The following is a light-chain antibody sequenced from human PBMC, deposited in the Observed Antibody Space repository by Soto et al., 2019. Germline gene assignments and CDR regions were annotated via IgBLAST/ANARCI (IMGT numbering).Light chain of an antibody. CDR1: NSDVGGYNS. Sequence: QSVLTRPASVSGSPGQSITISCTGTNSDVGGYNSVSCYQQHPGKAPKLMIYEVSNRPSGVSNRFSGSKSGNTASLTISGLQAEDEADYYCSSNTTSSTLVFGTGTKVTV. CDR2: EVS. J-gene: IGLJ1*01. CDR3: SSNTTSSTLV. V-gene: IGLV2-14*01.